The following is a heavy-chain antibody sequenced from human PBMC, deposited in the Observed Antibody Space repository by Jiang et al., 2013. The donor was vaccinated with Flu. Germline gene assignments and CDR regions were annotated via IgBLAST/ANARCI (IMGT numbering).Heavy chain of an antibody. CDR2: IHSSGST. D-gene: IGHD2-2*02. CDR3: ATYCSSTSCYSKGEYFQH. V-gene: IGHV4-59*01. Sequence: LLKPSETLSLTCSFSGGSILNYYASWIRQPPGKGLEWVTYIHSSGSTNYNPSLKSRVTISVDTSKNQFSLKLSSVTAADTAVYYCATYCSSTSCYSKGEYFQHWGQGTLVTVSS. J-gene: IGHJ1*01. CDR1: GGSILNYY.